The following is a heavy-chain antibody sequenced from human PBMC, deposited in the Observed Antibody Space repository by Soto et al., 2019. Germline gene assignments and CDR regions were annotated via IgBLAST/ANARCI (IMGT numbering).Heavy chain of an antibody. D-gene: IGHD4-17*01. Sequence: GGSLRLSCAASGFTFSSYAMHWVRQAPGKGLEWVAVISYDGSNKYYADSVKGRFTISRDNSKNTLYLQMNSLRAEDTAVYYCARDRGPPDYGDYEAFDIWGQGTMVTVSS. CDR1: GFTFSSYA. CDR3: ARDRGPPDYGDYEAFDI. J-gene: IGHJ3*02. V-gene: IGHV3-30*04. CDR2: ISYDGSNK.